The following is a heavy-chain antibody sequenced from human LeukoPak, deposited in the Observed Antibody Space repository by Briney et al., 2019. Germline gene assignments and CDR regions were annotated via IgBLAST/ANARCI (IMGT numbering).Heavy chain of an antibody. J-gene: IGHJ6*03. Sequence: PSETLSLTCAVSGYSISSGYYWGWIRQPPGKGLEWLGNIYYSGTTFYTSSLKSRVTISTDMSKNQFSLRLTSVTAADTAVYYCARQRADYFYHYMDVWGKGTTVIVSS. CDR2: IYYSGTT. CDR1: GYSISSGYY. V-gene: IGHV4-38-2*01. CDR3: ARQRADYFYHYMDV.